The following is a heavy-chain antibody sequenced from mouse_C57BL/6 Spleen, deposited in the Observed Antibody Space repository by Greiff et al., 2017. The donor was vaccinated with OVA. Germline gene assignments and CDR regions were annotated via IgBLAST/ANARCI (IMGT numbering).Heavy chain of an antibody. CDR3: ARSHDYDYAMDY. CDR1: GYAFTNYL. CDR2: INPGSGGT. D-gene: IGHD2-4*01. J-gene: IGHJ4*01. Sequence: QVQLKESGAELVRPGTSVKVSCKASGYAFTNYLIEWVKQRPGQGLEWIGVINPGSGGTNYNEKFKGKATLTADKSSSTAYMQLSSLTSEDSAVYFCARSHDYDYAMDYWGQGTSVTVSS. V-gene: IGHV1-54*01.